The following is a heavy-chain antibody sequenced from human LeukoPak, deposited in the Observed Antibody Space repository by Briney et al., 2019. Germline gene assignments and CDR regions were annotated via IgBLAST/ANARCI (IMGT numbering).Heavy chain of an antibody. J-gene: IGHJ6*02. D-gene: IGHD6-19*01. CDR3: ARDRAVAGISYYYGMDV. CDR2: IYYSGST. CDR1: GGSISSYY. Sequence: SETLSLTCTVSGGSISSYYWSWIRQPPGKGLEWIGYIYYSGSTNYNPSLKSRVTISVDTSKNQFSLKLSSVTAADTAVYYCARDRAVAGISYYYGMDVWGQGNTVTVSS. V-gene: IGHV4-59*01.